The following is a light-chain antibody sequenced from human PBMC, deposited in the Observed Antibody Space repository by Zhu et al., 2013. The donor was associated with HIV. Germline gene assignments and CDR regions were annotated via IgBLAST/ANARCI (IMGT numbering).Light chain of an antibody. CDR3: QNYNLAPLS. V-gene: IGKV1-13*02. CDR1: QDIDTG. Sequence: AIQLIQSPSSLSASVGDRVTISCRASQDIDTGLAWYQQKPGTPPKLMIYDVFSLESGVPSRFGGSGYGTEFTLTITRLQPEDVATYFCQNYNLAPLSFGGGTRV. CDR2: DVF. J-gene: IGKJ4*01.